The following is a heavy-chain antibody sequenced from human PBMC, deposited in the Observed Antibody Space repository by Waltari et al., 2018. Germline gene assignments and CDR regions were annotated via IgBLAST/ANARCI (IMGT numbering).Heavy chain of an antibody. D-gene: IGHD3-10*01. CDR2: ISNDETTL. CDR3: ARLAPRTYRSPVPGRHYYYGMDV. V-gene: IGHV3-74*03. Sequence: EEQLLEYGGGLVQPGDSLGLSCAASGFRFSHYWMNWVSQATGKGLVVVARISNDETTLTYADSVKGRFTISRDNAKNTVYLQMKRLRADDTAVYYCARLAPRTYRSPVPGRHYYYGMDVWGQGTTVTVSS. J-gene: IGHJ6*02. CDR1: GFRFSHYW.